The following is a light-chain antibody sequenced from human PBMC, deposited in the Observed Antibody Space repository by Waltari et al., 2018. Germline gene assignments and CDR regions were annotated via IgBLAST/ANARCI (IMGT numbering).Light chain of an antibody. V-gene: IGLV2-8*01. J-gene: IGLJ6*01. CDR3: SSYAGSNNFNV. Sequence: QSALTQPPSASGSPGQSVTISCTGTSSDVGGYNYVSWYQQHQGKAPKLMIYEVSKRPSGFPDRFSGSKSGNTASLTVSGLQAEDEADYYCSSYAGSNNFNVFGSGTKVTVL. CDR1: SSDVGGYNY. CDR2: EVS.